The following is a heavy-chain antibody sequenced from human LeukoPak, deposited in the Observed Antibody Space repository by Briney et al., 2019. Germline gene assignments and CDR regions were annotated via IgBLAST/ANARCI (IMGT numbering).Heavy chain of an antibody. CDR3: ARDWEVVVIPNYYYYMDV. CDR2: IYTSGST. Sequence: SETLSLTCTVSGGSISSGSYYWSWIRQPAGKGLEWIGRIYTSGSTNYNPSLKSRVTISVDTSKNQFSLKLSSVTAADTAVYYCARDWEVVVIPNYYYYMDVWGKGTTVTVSS. J-gene: IGHJ6*03. CDR1: GGSISSGSYY. D-gene: IGHD3-22*01. V-gene: IGHV4-61*02.